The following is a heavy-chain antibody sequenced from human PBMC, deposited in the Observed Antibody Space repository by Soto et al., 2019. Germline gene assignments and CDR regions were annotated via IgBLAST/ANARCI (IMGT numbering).Heavy chain of an antibody. V-gene: IGHV1-69*13. CDR3: ARGGKGCSSTSCPLHYYYYYGMDV. CDR2: IIPIFGTA. D-gene: IGHD2-2*01. Sequence: ASVKVSCKASGVTFSSYAISWVRQAPGQGLEWMGGIIPIFGTANYAQKFQGRVTITADESTSTAYMELSSLRSEDTAVYYCARGGKGCSSTSCPLHYYYYYGMDVWGQGTTVTVSS. J-gene: IGHJ6*02. CDR1: GVTFSSYA.